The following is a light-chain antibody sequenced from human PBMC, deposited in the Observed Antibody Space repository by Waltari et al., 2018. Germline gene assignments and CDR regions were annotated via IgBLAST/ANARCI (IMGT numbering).Light chain of an antibody. V-gene: IGLV2-14*01. CDR2: DVS. CDR1: SSDVGGYNY. J-gene: IGLJ2*01. CDR3: SSYTSSSTVV. Sequence: QSALTQPASVSGSPGQSITTSCTGTSSDVGGYNYVSWYQQHPGKAPKLMIYDVSKRPSGVSNRFSGSKSGNTASLTISGLQAEDEADYYYSSYTSSSTVVFGGGTKLTVL.